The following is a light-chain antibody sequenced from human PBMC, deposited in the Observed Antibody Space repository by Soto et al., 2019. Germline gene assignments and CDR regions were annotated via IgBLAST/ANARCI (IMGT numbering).Light chain of an antibody. J-gene: IGKJ1*01. V-gene: IGKV3-20*01. CDR3: QQYGSSRT. Sequence: EIVLTQSPGTLSLSPGERATLSCRASQSVSSSDLAWYQQRPGQAPRVLIYGASSRATGIPDRFSGSGSGTDFTLTISRLEPEDFAVYYCQQYGSSRTFGQGTKVEI. CDR1: QSVSSSD. CDR2: GAS.